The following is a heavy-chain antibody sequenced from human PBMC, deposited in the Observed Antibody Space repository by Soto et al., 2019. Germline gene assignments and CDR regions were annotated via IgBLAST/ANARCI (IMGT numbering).Heavy chain of an antibody. Sequence: QVQPVQSGDEVKKPGSSVTLSCKASGGTFTSSSISCVRQAPGQGLEWMGLINPFYDTTNYAQKFQGRVTITADQSTGTSYLEVSSLRSEDTAVDYCSRDGARSGSYFDHWGQGTLVTVSS. CDR2: INPFYDTT. CDR1: GGTFTSSS. J-gene: IGHJ4*02. CDR3: SRDGARSGSYFDH. D-gene: IGHD1-26*01. V-gene: IGHV1-69*01.